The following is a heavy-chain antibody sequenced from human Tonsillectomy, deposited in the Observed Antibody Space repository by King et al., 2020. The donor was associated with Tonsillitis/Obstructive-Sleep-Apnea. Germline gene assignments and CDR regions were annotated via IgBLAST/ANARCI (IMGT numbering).Heavy chain of an antibody. CDR1: GFSLSTSGVG. CDR2: IYWNDDK. J-gene: IGHJ4*02. CDR3: ANSFKEETCFDY. Sequence: ITLKESGPTLVKPTQTLTLTCTFSGFSLSTSGVGVGWIRQPPGKALEWLALIYWNDDKRYSASLKSRITITKDTSGNQVVLTMTNMDPVDTATYYCANSFKEETCFDYWGQGTLVTVSS. V-gene: IGHV2-5*01.